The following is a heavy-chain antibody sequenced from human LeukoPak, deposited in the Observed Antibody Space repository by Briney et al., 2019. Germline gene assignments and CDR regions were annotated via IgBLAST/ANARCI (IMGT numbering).Heavy chain of an antibody. CDR1: GGSISSYY. V-gene: IGHV4-59*08. CDR2: IYYSGST. J-gene: IGHJ3*02. Sequence: SETLSLTCTVSGGSISSYYWSWIRQPPGKGLEWIGYIYYSGSTNYNPSLKSRVTISVDTSKNQFSLKLSSVTAADTAVYYCARETGIGDAFDIWGRGTMVTVSS. D-gene: IGHD3-10*01. CDR3: ARETGIGDAFDI.